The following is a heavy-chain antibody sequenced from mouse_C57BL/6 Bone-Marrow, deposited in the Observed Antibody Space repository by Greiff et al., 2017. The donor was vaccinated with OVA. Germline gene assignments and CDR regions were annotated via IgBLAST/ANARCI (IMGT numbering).Heavy chain of an antibody. CDR2: INPSSGYT. CDR1: GYTFTSYW. J-gene: IGHJ4*01. CDR3: ARSEGSRDYAMDY. V-gene: IGHV1-7*01. Sequence: QVQLQQSGAELAKPGASVKLSCKASGYTFTSYWMHWVKQRPGQGLEWIGYINPSSGYTKYNQKFRDKATLTADKSSSTAYMQLSSLTYEDSAVYYCARSEGSRDYAMDYWGQGTSVTVSS.